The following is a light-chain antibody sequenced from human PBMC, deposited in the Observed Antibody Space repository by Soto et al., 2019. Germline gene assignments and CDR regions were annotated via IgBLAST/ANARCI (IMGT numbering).Light chain of an antibody. CDR2: GAS. J-gene: IGKJ1*01. Sequence: EIMMKQSPATLSVSQGERATLSCRASQSVSSNLAWYQQKPGQAPRLLIYGASTRATGIPARFSGSGSGTEFTLTITRLEPEDFAMYYCQQYSSSRTFGQGTKVDVK. CDR1: QSVSSN. CDR3: QQYSSSRT. V-gene: IGKV3-15*01.